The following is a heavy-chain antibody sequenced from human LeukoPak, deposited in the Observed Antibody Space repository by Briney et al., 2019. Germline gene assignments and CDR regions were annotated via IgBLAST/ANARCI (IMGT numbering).Heavy chain of an antibody. D-gene: IGHD2-2*01. CDR1: GGTFSSYA. V-gene: IGHV1-69*04. J-gene: IGHJ6*02. CDR2: IIPILGIA. Sequence: SVKVSCKASGGTFSSYAISWVRQAPGQGLEWMGRIIPILGIANYAQKFQGRVTITADKSTSTAYIELSSLRSEDTAVYYCASPGYCSSTSCDGYYYYGMDVWGQGTTVTVSS. CDR3: ASPGYCSSTSCDGYYYYGMDV.